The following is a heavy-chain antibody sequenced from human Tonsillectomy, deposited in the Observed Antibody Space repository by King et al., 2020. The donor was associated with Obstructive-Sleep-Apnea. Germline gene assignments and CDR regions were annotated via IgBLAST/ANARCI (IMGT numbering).Heavy chain of an antibody. CDR3: ARGASSSWYLVDY. Sequence: VQLQESGPGLVKPSETLSLTCTVSSGSISTYNWSWIRQPPGRGLEWIGYIYYSGSSNYNPSLKSRATISVDTSKNQFSLNLTSVTAADTAVYYCARGASSSWYLVDYWGHGTLVTVSS. D-gene: IGHD6-13*01. J-gene: IGHJ4*01. CDR1: SGSISTYN. V-gene: IGHV4-59*01. CDR2: IYYSGSS.